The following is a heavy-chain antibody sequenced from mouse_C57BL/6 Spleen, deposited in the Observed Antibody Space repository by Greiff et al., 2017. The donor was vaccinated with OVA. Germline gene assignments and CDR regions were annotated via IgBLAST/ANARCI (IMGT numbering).Heavy chain of an antibody. CDR3: ARATGYFDY. CDR1: GYSITSGYY. V-gene: IGHV3-6*01. Sequence: EVQLQESGPGLVKPSQSLSLTCSVTGYSITSGYYWNWIRQFPGNKLEWMGYISYDGSNNYNPSLKNRISITRDTSKNQFFLKLNSVTTEDTATYYCARATGYFDYWGQGTTLIVSS. J-gene: IGHJ2*01. CDR2: ISYDGSN.